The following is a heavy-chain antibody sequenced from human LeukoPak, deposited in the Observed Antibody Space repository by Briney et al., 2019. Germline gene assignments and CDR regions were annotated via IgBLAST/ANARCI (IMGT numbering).Heavy chain of an antibody. V-gene: IGHV3-30*02. J-gene: IGHJ4*02. CDR1: GFTFGSSA. Sequence: GGSLRLSCAASGFTFGSSAMHWVRQAPGKGLECVAFTQFDGSYKHYSDSVKGRFTISRDNSKNTLYLEMNSLRPEDTAVYYCATHCSGTACHRDYWGQGTLVTVSS. CDR2: TQFDGSYK. CDR3: ATHCSGTACHRDY. D-gene: IGHD2-2*01.